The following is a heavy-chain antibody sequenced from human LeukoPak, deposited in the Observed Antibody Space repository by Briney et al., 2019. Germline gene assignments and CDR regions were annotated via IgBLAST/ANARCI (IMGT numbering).Heavy chain of an antibody. CDR2: IYHSGRT. J-gene: IGHJ6*03. CDR3: ARAFITMIVVDPRPYYYYMDV. CDR1: GYSISSGYY. V-gene: IGHV4-38-2*02. Sequence: SETLSLTCTVSGYSISSGYYWGWIRQPPGKGLEWIGSIYHSGRTFYNPSLKSRVTISVDTSKNQFSLELTSVTAADTAVYYCARAFITMIVVDPRPYYYYMDVWGKGTTVTVSS. D-gene: IGHD3-22*01.